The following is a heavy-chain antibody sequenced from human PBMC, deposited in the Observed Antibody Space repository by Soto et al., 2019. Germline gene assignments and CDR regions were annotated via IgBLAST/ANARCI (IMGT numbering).Heavy chain of an antibody. D-gene: IGHD1-26*01. J-gene: IGHJ4*02. Sequence: GSPGLSFSTSGFNFRMDWVGWGRQAPGKGLECVAKIKQDGSEEYYVDSVKGRFTISRDNAENSLYLQMNSLRAEDTAVYYCARDWAPNSGSYEPFFDYWGQGTLVTVSS. CDR1: GFNFRMDW. CDR2: IKQDGSEE. V-gene: IGHV3-7*01. CDR3: ARDWAPNSGSYEPFFDY.